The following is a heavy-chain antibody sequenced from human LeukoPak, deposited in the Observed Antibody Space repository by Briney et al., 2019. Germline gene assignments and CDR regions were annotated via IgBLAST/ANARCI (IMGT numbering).Heavy chain of an antibody. J-gene: IGHJ4*02. D-gene: IGHD6-13*01. CDR1: GYSLTSYY. CDR3: ARGGFSSNWHFDN. V-gene: IGHV1-46*01. CDR2: ISPHGEGT. Sequence: ASVKVSFKASGYSLTSYYLHWVRQAPGQGLEWMGIISPHGEGTTYAQKFQGRITMTTDRPTSTVNMKLSSLRSGDTAVYYCARGGFSSNWHFDNWGQGTLVTVSS.